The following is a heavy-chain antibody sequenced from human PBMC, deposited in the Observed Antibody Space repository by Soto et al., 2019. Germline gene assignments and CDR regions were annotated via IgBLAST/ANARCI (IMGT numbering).Heavy chain of an antibody. CDR2: INPGNGNT. Sequence: ASVKVSCKASGYTFATYAVHWVRQAPGQGLEWMGWINPGNGNTKYSQKFQGRVAITRDTSASTAYLELSSLRFEDTAVYYCARDFLWSRGHYYYYGMDVWGQGTTVTVSS. CDR1: GYTFATYA. CDR3: ARDFLWSRGHYYYYGMDV. J-gene: IGHJ6*02. V-gene: IGHV1-3*01. D-gene: IGHD3-10*01.